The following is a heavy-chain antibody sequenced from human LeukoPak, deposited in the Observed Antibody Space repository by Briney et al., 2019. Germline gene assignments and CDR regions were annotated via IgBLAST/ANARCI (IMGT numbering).Heavy chain of an antibody. V-gene: IGHV3-20*04. CDR3: ARDRYSNTWYYFREFDP. CDR2: INWNGGST. CDR1: GFTFDDFA. J-gene: IGHJ5*02. D-gene: IGHD6-13*01. Sequence: GGSLRLSCAASGFTFDDFAMSWVRQAPGKGLEWVSGINWNGGSTGYADSVKGRFTISRDNAKNSLYLQMNSLRAEDTALYYCARDRYSNTWYYFREFDPWGQGTLVTVSS.